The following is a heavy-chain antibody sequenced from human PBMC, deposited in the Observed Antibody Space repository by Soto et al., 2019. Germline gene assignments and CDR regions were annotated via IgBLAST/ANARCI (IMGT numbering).Heavy chain of an antibody. CDR2: INPSGGST. Sequence: ASVQVSCKASGYTFTSYYMHWVRQAPGQGLEWMGIINPSGGSTSYAQKFQGRVTMTRDTSTSTVYMELSSLRSEDTAVYYCASSLMYYYDSSGYYYYGMDVWGQGTTVTVSS. CDR3: ASSLMYYYDSSGYYYYGMDV. CDR1: GYTFTSYY. D-gene: IGHD3-22*01. J-gene: IGHJ6*02. V-gene: IGHV1-46*01.